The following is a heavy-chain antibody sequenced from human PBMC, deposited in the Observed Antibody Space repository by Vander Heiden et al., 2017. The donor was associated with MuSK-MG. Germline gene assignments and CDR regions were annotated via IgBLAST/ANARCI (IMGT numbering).Heavy chain of an antibody. CDR2: IYYSGST. CDR3: ARVFSGYSSDY. CDR1: GASISGHY. Sequence: QVQLQESRPGLVQPSETLSPTCTASGASISGHYWGWIRQPPGKGLEWIGHIYYSGSTNYNPSLKSRVTISVDTSKNQFSLKLSSVTAADTAVYYCARVFSGYSSDYWGQGTLVTVSS. J-gene: IGHJ4*02. D-gene: IGHD3-22*01. V-gene: IGHV4-59*11.